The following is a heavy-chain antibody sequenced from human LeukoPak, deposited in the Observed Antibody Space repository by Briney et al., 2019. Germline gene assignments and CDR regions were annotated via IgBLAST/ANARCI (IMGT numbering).Heavy chain of an antibody. CDR2: IWYDGINK. CDR3: ARSFYTTSGSHYFDY. D-gene: IGHD2/OR15-2a*01. Sequence: PGGSLRLSCAASGFTFRTFGMHWVRQAPGKGLEWVAIIWYDGINKYCADSVKGRFTISRDNSKNRLYLQMNSLRAEDTAVYYCARSFYTTSGSHYFDYWGQGTLVTVSS. V-gene: IGHV3-33*01. CDR1: GFTFRTFG. J-gene: IGHJ4*02.